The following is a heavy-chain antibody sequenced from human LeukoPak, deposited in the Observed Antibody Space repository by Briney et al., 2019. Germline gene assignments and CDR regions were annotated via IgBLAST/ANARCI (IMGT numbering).Heavy chain of an antibody. CDR1: GFTFSDYY. CDR2: ISSSGSTI. V-gene: IGHV3-11*01. J-gene: IGHJ4*02. D-gene: IGHD3-10*01. CDR3: AKTTYYYGSGSYSPRDY. Sequence: PGGSLRLSRAASGFTFSDYYMSWIRQAPGKGLEWVSYISSSGSTIYYADSVKGRFTISRDNVKNSLYLQMNSLRAEDTAVYYCAKTTYYYGSGSYSPRDYWGQGTLVTVSS.